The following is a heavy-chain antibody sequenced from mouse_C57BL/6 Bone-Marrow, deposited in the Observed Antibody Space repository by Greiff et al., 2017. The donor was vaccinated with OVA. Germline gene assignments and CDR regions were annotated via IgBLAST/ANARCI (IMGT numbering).Heavy chain of an antibody. CDR3: TREDDGRSPFAY. Sequence: DVKLVESGAGLVKPGGSLKLSCAASGFTFSSYAMSWVRQTPEKRLEWVAYISSGGDYIYYADTVKGRFTISRDNARNTLYLQMSSLKSEDTAMYYCTREDDGRSPFAYWGQGTLVTVSA. J-gene: IGHJ3*01. CDR2: ISSGGDYI. D-gene: IGHD1-1*01. CDR1: GFTFSSYA. V-gene: IGHV5-9-1*02.